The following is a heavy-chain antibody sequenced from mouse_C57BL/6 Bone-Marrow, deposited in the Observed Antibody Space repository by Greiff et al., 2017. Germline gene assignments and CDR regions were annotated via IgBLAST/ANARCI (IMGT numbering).Heavy chain of an antibody. CDR1: GYTFTNYW. D-gene: IGHD2-2*01. Sequence: VQLVESGAELVRPGTSVKMSCKASGYTFTNYWIGWAKQRPGHGLEWIGDIYPGGGYTNYNEKFKGKATLTADKSSSTAYMQFSSLTSEDSAVYYCARWGGYTWCAYWGRGTRVTVSA. CDR3: ARWGGYTWCAY. J-gene: IGHJ3*01. V-gene: IGHV1-63*01. CDR2: IYPGGGYT.